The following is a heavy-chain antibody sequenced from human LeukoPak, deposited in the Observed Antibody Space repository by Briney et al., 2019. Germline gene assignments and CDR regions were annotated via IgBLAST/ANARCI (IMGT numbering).Heavy chain of an antibody. Sequence: SETLSLTCTLSGASISTYYWSWIRQPPGKGLEWIGHFYYSGSTNYNPSLESRVTISVDTSKNQFSLKLSSVTAADTAVYYCARLGGLDDYWGQGTLVTVSS. CDR1: GASISTYY. V-gene: IGHV4-59*08. J-gene: IGHJ4*02. CDR2: FYYSGST. D-gene: IGHD6-25*01. CDR3: ARLGGLDDY.